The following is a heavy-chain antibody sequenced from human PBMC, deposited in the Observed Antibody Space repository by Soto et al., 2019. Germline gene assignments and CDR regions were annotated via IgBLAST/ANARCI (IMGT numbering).Heavy chain of an antibody. Sequence: QVQLVQSGGGLVEPGGSLRLSCAASGFKFPDYHMTWIRQAQGKGLEWLSYINSRGTYTTYADSVRGRFTVSRDNAKNSLYLQMDSLTGEDTAVYYCACVAPTIFGAQFHQNLVDVWGQGNMVTVAS. CDR3: ACVAPTIFGAQFHQNLVDV. V-gene: IGHV3-11*06. D-gene: IGHD3-3*01. CDR2: INSRGTYT. CDR1: GFKFPDYH. J-gene: IGHJ6*02.